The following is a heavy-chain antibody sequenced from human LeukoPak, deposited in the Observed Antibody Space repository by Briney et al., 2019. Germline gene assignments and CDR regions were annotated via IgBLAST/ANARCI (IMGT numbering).Heavy chain of an antibody. CDR3: VRDPSYGSSWYYYMDV. Sequence: GGSLRLSCAASEFTFVRYAMNWVRQAQGKGLEGVSYISSSSFKIGYADSVKGRFTISRDNSKNSLYLQMDSLRVEDTAVYYCVRDPSYGSSWYYYMDVWGKGTTVTVSS. V-gene: IGHV3-48*04. CDR1: EFTFVRYA. D-gene: IGHD6-13*01. J-gene: IGHJ6*03. CDR2: ISSSSFKI.